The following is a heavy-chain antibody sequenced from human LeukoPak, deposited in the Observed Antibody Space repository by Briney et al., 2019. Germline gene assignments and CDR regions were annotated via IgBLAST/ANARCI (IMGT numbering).Heavy chain of an antibody. CDR1: GGSISSASYY. J-gene: IGHJ4*02. CDR3: AMRERLAAAFDY. V-gene: IGHV4-61*02. Sequence: SQTLSLTCTVSGGSISSASYYWSWIRQPAGKGLEWIGRIYTSGSTNYSPSLKSRVTISVDTSKNQFSLKLSSVTAADTAVYYCAMRERLAAAFDYWGQGTLVTASS. CDR2: IYTSGST. D-gene: IGHD6-13*01.